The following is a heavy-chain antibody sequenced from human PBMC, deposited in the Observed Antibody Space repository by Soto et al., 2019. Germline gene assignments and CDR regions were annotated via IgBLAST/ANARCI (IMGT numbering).Heavy chain of an antibody. CDR2: ILPILGIA. CDR1: GGTFSSYT. Sequence: QVQLVQSGAEVKKPGSSVKVSCKASGGTFSSYTISLVRQAPGQGLEWMGRILPILGIANYAQKFQGRVTITADKSTSTAYMELSSLRSEDTAVYYCARDGSGSGTFDYWGQGTLVTVSS. CDR3: ARDGSGSGTFDY. V-gene: IGHV1-69*08. J-gene: IGHJ4*02. D-gene: IGHD3-10*01.